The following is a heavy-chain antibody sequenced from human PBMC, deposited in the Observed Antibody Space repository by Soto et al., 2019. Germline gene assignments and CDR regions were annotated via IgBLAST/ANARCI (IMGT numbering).Heavy chain of an antibody. CDR3: ARYSCGGTCYDRIDY. CDR2: IYHGGTT. J-gene: IGHJ4*02. CDR1: GGSIASAGSY. Sequence: TLSLTCAVSGGSIASAGSYWSWIRQIPGRGLAWIGHIYHGGTTDYNPSLKSRITMSVDTSKNQFSLELYSVTAADTAVYLCARYSCGGTCYDRIDYCCQGTSVTVS. V-gene: IGHV4-31*11. D-gene: IGHD2-15*01.